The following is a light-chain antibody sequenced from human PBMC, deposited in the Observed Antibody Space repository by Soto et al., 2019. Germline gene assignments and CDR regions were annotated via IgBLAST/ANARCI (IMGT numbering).Light chain of an antibody. CDR3: QQYNTYSRT. CDR1: QSISSW. CDR2: DAS. V-gene: IGKV1-5*01. J-gene: IGKJ1*01. Sequence: IQMTQSPTSLSASVGDRVPITCRASQSISSWLAWYQQMPGKAPKLLIYDASSLHRGVPSRFSGSGSGTEFTLTISSLQPDDFAPYYCQQYNTYSRTFGQGTKVEIK.